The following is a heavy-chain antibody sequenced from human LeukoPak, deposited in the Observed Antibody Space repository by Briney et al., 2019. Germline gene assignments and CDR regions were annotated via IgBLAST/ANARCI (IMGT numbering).Heavy chain of an antibody. D-gene: IGHD6-19*01. CDR3: ASPITVAGPFDAFDI. V-gene: IGHV1-46*01. J-gene: IGHJ3*02. CDR2: INPSGGST. CDR1: GYTFTTYY. Sequence: ASVKVSCKASGYTFTTYYIHWVRQAPGQGLEWMGIINPSGGSTSYAQRFQGRVTMTRDMSTSTVYMELSCLRSEDTAVYYCASPITVAGPFDAFDIWGQGTMVTVSS.